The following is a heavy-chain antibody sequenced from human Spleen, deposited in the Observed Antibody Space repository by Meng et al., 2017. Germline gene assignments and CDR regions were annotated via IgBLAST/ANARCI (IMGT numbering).Heavy chain of an antibody. D-gene: IGHD3-10*01. J-gene: IGHJ6*02. CDR3: AKGPPTYYYGSGSYGYYYYGMDV. CDR2: ISGSGGST. V-gene: IGHV3-23*01. Sequence: GESLKISCAASRFTFDNFAMTWVRQPPGKGLEWVSAISGSGGSTYYADSVKGRFTISRDNSKNTLYLQMNSLRAEDTAVYYCAKGPPTYYYGSGSYGYYYYGMDVWGQGTTVTVSS. CDR1: RFTFDNFA.